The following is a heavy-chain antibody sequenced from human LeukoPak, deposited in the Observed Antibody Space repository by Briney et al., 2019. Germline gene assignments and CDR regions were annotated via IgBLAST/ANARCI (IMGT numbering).Heavy chain of an antibody. D-gene: IGHD2-2*01. CDR2: ISSSSSYI. CDR1: GFTFSSYS. J-gene: IGHJ6*02. CDR3: ARDLLVPAANSYYYYGMDV. V-gene: IGHV3-21*01. Sequence: PGGSLTLSCAASGFTFSSYSMNWVRQAPGKGLELVSSISSSSSYIYYADSVKGRFTISRDNAKNSLYLQMNSLRAEDTAVYYCARDLLVPAANSYYYYGMDVWGQGTTVTVSS.